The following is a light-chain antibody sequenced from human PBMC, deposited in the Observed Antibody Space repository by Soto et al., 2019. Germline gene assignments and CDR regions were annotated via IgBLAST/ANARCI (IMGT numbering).Light chain of an antibody. CDR1: QGISSF. Sequence: DLQLTQSPSFLSASLGDRVTITCRASQGISSFLAWYQQKPGKAPKLLIYAASTLQGGVPSRFSGSGSGTQFTLTISSLQPEDVATYYCLQIHTCPITFCQGTRLEI. CDR3: LQIHTCPIT. CDR2: AAS. V-gene: IGKV1-9*01. J-gene: IGKJ5*01.